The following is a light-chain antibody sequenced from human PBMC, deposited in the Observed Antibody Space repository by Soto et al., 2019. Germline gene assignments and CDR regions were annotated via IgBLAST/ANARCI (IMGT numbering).Light chain of an antibody. V-gene: IGKV1-39*01. CDR1: QSVSIY. Sequence: DIQMTQSPSSPSASVGDRVTITCRTSQSVSIYVNWYQQKPGKAPILLIYASSSLQSGVPSRFSGSGSGTDFTLTISSLEPEDFATYYCQQSYSTPTFGQGTKVEIK. CDR2: ASS. CDR3: QQSYSTPT. J-gene: IGKJ2*01.